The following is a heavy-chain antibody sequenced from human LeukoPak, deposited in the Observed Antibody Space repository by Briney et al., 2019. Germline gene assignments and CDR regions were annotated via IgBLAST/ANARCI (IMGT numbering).Heavy chain of an antibody. Sequence: ASVKVSCKASGYTFTSYDINWVRQATGQGLEWMGWMNPNSGNTGYAQKFQGRVTMTRNTSISTAYMELSSLRSEDTAVYYCARVACSGGSCYAFKFDYWGQGTLVTVSS. J-gene: IGHJ4*02. CDR1: GYTFTSYD. D-gene: IGHD2-15*01. V-gene: IGHV1-8*01. CDR2: MNPNSGNT. CDR3: ARVACSGGSCYAFKFDY.